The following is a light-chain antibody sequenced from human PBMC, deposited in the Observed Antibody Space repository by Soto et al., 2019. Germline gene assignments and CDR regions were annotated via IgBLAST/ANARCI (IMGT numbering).Light chain of an antibody. CDR1: QGISSH. CDR3: QQVKSYQLP. Sequence: IQLTQSPSFLSASVGDRVTITCRASQGISSHLAWYQQKPGKAPKLLIYAASTLQSGVPSGFSGSGSGTEVTLTISSLQPDDFATDYWQQVKSYQLPFGGGTKVEIK. V-gene: IGKV1-9*01. CDR2: AAS. J-gene: IGKJ4*01.